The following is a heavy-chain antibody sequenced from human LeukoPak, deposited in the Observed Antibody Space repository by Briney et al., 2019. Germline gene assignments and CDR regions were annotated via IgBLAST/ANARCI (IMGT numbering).Heavy chain of an antibody. CDR2: ISGSGGST. Sequence: TGGSXRLSRAASGFTFSSYAMSWVRQXPGKGLEWVSAISGSGGSTYYADSVKGRFTISRDNSKNTLYLQMNSLRAEDTAVYYCAKAAGRYYFDYWGQGTLVTVSS. J-gene: IGHJ4*02. D-gene: IGHD6-13*01. CDR1: GFTFSSYA. CDR3: AKAAGRYYFDY. V-gene: IGHV3-23*01.